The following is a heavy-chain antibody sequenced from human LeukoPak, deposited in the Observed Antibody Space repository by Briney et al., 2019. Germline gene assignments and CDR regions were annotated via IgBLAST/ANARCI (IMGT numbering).Heavy chain of an antibody. Sequence: PSETLSLTCLVSGGSISSYYWSWIRQPPGKGLEWIGYIYDSGSTNYNSSLKSRVTISLGTSKNQFSLKLRSVTAADTAVYYCARASWSLDDAFDIWGPGTMVTVSS. CDR1: GGSISSYY. D-gene: IGHD3/OR15-3a*01. J-gene: IGHJ3*02. V-gene: IGHV4-59*01. CDR3: ARASWSLDDAFDI. CDR2: IYDSGST.